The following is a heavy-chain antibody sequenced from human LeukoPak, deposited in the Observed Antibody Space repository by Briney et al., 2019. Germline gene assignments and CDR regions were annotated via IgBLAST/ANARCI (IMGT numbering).Heavy chain of an antibody. D-gene: IGHD3-22*01. J-gene: IGHJ5*02. Sequence: GGSLRLSCAASGFTVSSNYMSWVRQAPGKGQEWVSVIYSGGSTYYADSVKGRFTISRDNSKNTLYLQMNSLRAEDTAVYYCARAEEDYYDSSGYSNWFDPWGQGTLVTVSS. V-gene: IGHV3-53*01. CDR3: ARAEEDYYDSSGYSNWFDP. CDR2: IYSGGST. CDR1: GFTVSSNY.